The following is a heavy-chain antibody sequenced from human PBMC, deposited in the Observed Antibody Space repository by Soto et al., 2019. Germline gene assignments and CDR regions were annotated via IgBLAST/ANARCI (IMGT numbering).Heavy chain of an antibody. CDR3: AREAIVVVPAGTINWFDP. CDR2: INHSGST. CDR1: GGSFSGYY. J-gene: IGHJ5*02. D-gene: IGHD2-2*01. Sequence: SETLSLTCAVYGGSFSGYYWSWIRQPPGKGLEWIGEINHSGSTNYNPSLKSRVTISVDTSKNQFSLKLSSVTAADTAVYYCAREAIVVVPAGTINWFDPWGQGTLVTVSS. V-gene: IGHV4-34*01.